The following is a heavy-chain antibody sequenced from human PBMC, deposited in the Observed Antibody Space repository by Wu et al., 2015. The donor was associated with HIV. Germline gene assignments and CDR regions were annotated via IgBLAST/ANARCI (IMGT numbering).Heavy chain of an antibody. CDR3: VRPRNSPNSFYMGV. CDR2: INPYNGDT. CDR1: GYTFSDYT. Sequence: QVQLVQSGAEVKKPGASVKVSCKTSGYTFSDYTVHWVRQASGQGLEWMGWINPYNGDTRYAQKFHNRVTMTRDTSINSAYMELNSLTSDDTATYYCVRPRNSPNSFYMGVVGRRDHGHRLV. D-gene: IGHD1-14*01. J-gene: IGHJ6*03. V-gene: IGHV1-2*02.